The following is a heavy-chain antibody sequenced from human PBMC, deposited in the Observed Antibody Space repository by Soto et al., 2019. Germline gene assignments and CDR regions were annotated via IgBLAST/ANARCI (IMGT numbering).Heavy chain of an antibody. D-gene: IGHD2-8*01. CDR1: GYSFTSYW. CDR2: IYPGDSDT. Sequence: GESLKISCKGSGYSFTSYWIGWVRQMPGKGLEWMGIIYPGDSDTRYSPSFQGQVTISADKSISTAYLQWSSLKASDTAMYYCARLVPDCTNGVCYINSYYYGMDVWGQGTTVTVSS. V-gene: IGHV5-51*01. J-gene: IGHJ6*02. CDR3: ARLVPDCTNGVCYINSYYYGMDV.